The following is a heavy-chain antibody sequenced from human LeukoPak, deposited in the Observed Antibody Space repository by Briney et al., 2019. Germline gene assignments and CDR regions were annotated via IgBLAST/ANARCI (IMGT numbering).Heavy chain of an antibody. CDR2: ISYDGSNK. CDR1: GFTFSDYD. V-gene: IGHV3-30*18. CDR3: AKDDYGMDV. Sequence: GGSLRLSCAASGFTFSDYDMHWVRQAPGKGLEWVAVISYDGSNKYYAGSVKGRFTISRDNSKNTVSLQMNSLRAEDTAVYYCAKDDYGMDVWGQGTMVTVSS. J-gene: IGHJ6*02.